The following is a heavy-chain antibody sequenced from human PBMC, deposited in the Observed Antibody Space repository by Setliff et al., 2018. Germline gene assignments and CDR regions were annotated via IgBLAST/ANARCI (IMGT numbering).Heavy chain of an antibody. CDR1: GGSISSSSYY. Sequence: PSETLSLTCTVSGGSISSSSYYWGWIRQPPGKGLEWIGSIYYSGSTYYNPSLKSRVTIXXXTSXNXXXXXXXXXXXXXXXXXXCAXRPXGGWFLNWFDPWGQGTLVTVSS. V-gene: IGHV4-39*01. CDR3: AXRPXGGWFLNWFDP. D-gene: IGHD6-19*01. CDR2: IYYSGST. J-gene: IGHJ5*02.